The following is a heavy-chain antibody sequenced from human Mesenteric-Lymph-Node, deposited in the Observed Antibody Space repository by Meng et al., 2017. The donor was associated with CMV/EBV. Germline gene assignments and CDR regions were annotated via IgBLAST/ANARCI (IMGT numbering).Heavy chain of an antibody. D-gene: IGHD4-17*01. CDR2: IDKSGGYI. CDR1: GFTFSNFT. J-gene: IGHJ4*02. V-gene: IGHV3-21*01. CDR3: TRGSYGDYGD. Sequence: GESLKISCAASGFTFSNFTMNWVRQAPGKGLEWVSSIDKSGGYIYYADSVKGRFTISRDNAENSLFLQMSSLGAEDSALYYCTRGSYGDYGDWGQGTLVTVSS.